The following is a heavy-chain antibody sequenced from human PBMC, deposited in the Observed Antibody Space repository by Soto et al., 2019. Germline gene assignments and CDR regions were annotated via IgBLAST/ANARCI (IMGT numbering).Heavy chain of an antibody. V-gene: IGHV3-9*01. CDR3: AKDTGLILSFCFDH. CDR2: ISWNSGSI. J-gene: IGHJ4*02. D-gene: IGHD6-19*01. CDR1: GFTFDDYA. Sequence: DVQLVESGGGLVQPGRSLRLSCAASGFTFDDYAMPWVRQAPGKGLEWVSGISWNSGSIGYADSVKGRFTISRDTAKNPQHLQMNRLRAENAALYYSAKDTGLILSFCFDHWGQGTLVTVSS.